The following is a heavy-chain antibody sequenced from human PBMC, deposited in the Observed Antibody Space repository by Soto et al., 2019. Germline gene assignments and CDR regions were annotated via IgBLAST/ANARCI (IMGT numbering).Heavy chain of an antibody. CDR3: VQGASTAHQPLDS. J-gene: IGHJ4*02. Sequence: HPGGSLRLSCAASGFIFRNFGMHWVRRAPGKGLEWVATISGDGNDKYYPDSMKGRFTISRDNFNNTLYLQLNSLRPEDTAVYHCVQGASTAHQPLDSWGQGVLVTVSS. CDR1: GFIFRNFG. D-gene: IGHD1-26*01. V-gene: IGHV3-30*03. CDR2: ISGDGNDK.